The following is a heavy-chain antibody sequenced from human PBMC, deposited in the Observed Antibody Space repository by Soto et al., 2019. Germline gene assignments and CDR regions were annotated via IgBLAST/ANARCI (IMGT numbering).Heavy chain of an antibody. CDR3: TRHHHDILTGYYY. CDR2: IYPGDSDT. V-gene: IGHV5-51*01. CDR1: GYSFTSYW. J-gene: IGHJ4*02. Sequence: GESLKISCKGSGYSFTSYWIGWVRQMPGKGLEWMGIIYPGDSDTRYSPSFQGQVTLSADKSISTAYLQWSSLKASDTAMYYCTRHHHDILTGYYYWGQGTLVTVSS. D-gene: IGHD3-9*01.